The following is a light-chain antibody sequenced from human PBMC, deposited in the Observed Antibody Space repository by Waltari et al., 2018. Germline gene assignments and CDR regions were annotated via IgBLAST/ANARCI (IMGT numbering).Light chain of an antibody. CDR1: SSDIGAYKH. CDR2: EVS. Sequence: QSALTQPASVSGSPGQSITISCTGTSSDIGAYKHVSWYQQHPGKAPKLMIYEVSNRPSGFSNRFSGSKSGNTASLTISGLQADDESHYYCTSFTSSATWVFVGGTKVTVL. V-gene: IGLV2-14*01. CDR3: TSFTSSATWV. J-gene: IGLJ3*02.